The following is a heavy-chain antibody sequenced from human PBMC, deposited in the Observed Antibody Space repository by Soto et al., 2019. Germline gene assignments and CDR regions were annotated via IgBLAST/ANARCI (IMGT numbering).Heavy chain of an antibody. V-gene: IGHV1-2*02. CDR1: GFSFTGYY. J-gene: IGHJ5*02. Sequence: ASVKVSCKASGFSFTGYYIHWLRQAPGQGLEWMGWVNARSGGTEYAQQFQGRVTLTRDTSIATAYLTLTSLTSDDTALYYCAKDLTRQLAYWLDPWGQGTQVTVSS. D-gene: IGHD6-6*01. CDR2: VNARSGGT. CDR3: AKDLTRQLAYWLDP.